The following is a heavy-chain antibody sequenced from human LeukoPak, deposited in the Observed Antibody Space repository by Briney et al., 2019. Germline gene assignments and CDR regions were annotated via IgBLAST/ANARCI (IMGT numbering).Heavy chain of an antibody. CDR1: GGSFSGYY. J-gene: IGHJ4*02. Sequence: PSETLSLTCAVYGGSFSGYYWSWIRQPPGKGLEWIGEINHSGSTNYNPSLKSRVTISVDTSKNQFSLKLSSVTAADTAVYYCAGKPSSRFDYWGQGTLVTVSS. CDR3: AGKPSSRFDY. D-gene: IGHD6-13*01. V-gene: IGHV4-34*01. CDR2: INHSGST.